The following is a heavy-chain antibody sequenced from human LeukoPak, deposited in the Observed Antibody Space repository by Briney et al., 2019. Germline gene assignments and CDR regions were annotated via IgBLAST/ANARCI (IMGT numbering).Heavy chain of an antibody. D-gene: IGHD5/OR15-5a*01. Sequence: GGSLRLSCAASGFPFSTYWMSWVRQAPGKGLEWVANIKQDGSAKYYVDSVKGRFTISRDNGKNSLFLQMNSLRVEDTAVYYCARLVSALRAGDAFDIWGQGTMVTVSS. J-gene: IGHJ3*02. CDR2: IKQDGSAK. CDR1: GFPFSTYW. CDR3: ARLVSALRAGDAFDI. V-gene: IGHV3-7*03.